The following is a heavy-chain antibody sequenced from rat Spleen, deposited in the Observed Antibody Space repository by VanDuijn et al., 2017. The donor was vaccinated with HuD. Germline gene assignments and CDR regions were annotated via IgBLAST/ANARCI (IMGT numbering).Heavy chain of an antibody. Sequence: EVQLVESGGGLVQPGNSLKLSCAASGFTFSDYAMAWVRQSPEQGLEWVATISYDGSSTYYRDSVKGRYTIPRDNAKSTLYLLMDSLRSEDTATYYCAREEWGVQYWGQGVMVTVSS. CDR1: GFTFSDYA. CDR2: ISYDGSST. D-gene: IGHD4-3*01. V-gene: IGHV5-7*01. J-gene: IGHJ2*01. CDR3: AREEWGVQY.